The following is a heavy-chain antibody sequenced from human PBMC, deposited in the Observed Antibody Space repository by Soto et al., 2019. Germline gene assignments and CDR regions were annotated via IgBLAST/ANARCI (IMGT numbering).Heavy chain of an antibody. CDR1: GGSISSSSYY. Sequence: SETLSLTCTVSGGSISSSSYYWSWIRQPPGKGLEWIGYIYYSGSTNYNPSLKSRVTISVDKSKNQFSLKLSSVTAADTAVYYCARDPYYYDSSGYRDDYWGQGTLVTVSS. D-gene: IGHD3-22*01. CDR3: ARDPYYYDSSGYRDDY. J-gene: IGHJ4*02. CDR2: IYYSGST. V-gene: IGHV4-61*05.